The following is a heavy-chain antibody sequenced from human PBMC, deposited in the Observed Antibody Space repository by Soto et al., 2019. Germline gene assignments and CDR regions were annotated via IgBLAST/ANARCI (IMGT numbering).Heavy chain of an antibody. V-gene: IGHV3-23*01. J-gene: IGHJ4*02. Sequence: QLLQSGGGLVQPGGSLRLSCAVSGFSLGPYGVTWVRQTPEKGLERVTGFSGGSGAIFYADSVRGRFTISRDSSTAYLQMNNLRPEDTAVYFCARWNGFGDSWGQGSLVTVSS. CDR2: FSGGSGAI. CDR1: GFSLGPYG. D-gene: IGHD1-1*01. CDR3: ARWNGFGDS.